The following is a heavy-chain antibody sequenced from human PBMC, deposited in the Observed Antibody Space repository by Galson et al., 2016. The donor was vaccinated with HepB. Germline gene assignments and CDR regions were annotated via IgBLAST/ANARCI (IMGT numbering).Heavy chain of an antibody. Sequence: ETLSLTCTVSGGSVSNNNHYWSWIRQPPGKGLEWIGEVNHSGSTNYNPSLKTPATVSLDTSGTQFSLRLTSVTAADPAVYYCAKGTRDNWIYLDYWGQGNVVTVSS. CDR2: VNHSGST. CDR1: GGSVSNNNHY. V-gene: IGHV4-39*07. CDR3: AKGTRDNWIYLDY. D-gene: IGHD1-20*01. J-gene: IGHJ4*02.